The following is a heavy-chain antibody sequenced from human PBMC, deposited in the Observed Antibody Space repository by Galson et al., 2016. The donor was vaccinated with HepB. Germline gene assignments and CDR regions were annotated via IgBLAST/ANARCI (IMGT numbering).Heavy chain of an antibody. V-gene: IGHV4-4*02. Sequence: SETLSLTCAVSGGSINSSHWWSWVRQPPGKGLEWIGEINHSGSTNYNPSLKSRVTISVDKSKNQFSLKLSSVTAADTAVYYCARNFYGWGKYYLDNWGQGTLVTVSS. CDR1: GGSINSSHW. D-gene: IGHD3-10*01. CDR2: INHSGST. CDR3: ARNFYGWGKYYLDN. J-gene: IGHJ4*02.